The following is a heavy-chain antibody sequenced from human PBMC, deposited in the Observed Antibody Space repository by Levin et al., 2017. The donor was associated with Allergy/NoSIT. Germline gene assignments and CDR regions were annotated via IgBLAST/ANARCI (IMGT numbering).Heavy chain of an antibody. J-gene: IGHJ2*01. CDR3: VRDHSSGGSGWYFDL. D-gene: IGHD6-19*01. CDR2: INNNGGNT. V-gene: IGHV3-64D*06. CDR1: GFTFSSYA. Sequence: PGGSLRLSCSASGFTFSSYAMHWVRQAPGKGLEHISHINNNGGNTYCADSVKGRFTISRDNSKNTLYLQMSSLRAEDTAVYYCVRDHSSGGSGWYFDLWAVAPWSPSPQ.